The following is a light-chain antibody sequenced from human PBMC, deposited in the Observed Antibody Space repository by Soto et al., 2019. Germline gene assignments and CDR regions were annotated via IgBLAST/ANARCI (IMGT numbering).Light chain of an antibody. CDR3: LQDYNYPLT. CDR1: QGIRND. CDR2: AAS. J-gene: IGKJ5*01. Sequence: ATQMTQSPSSLSASVRDRVTITCRASQGIRNDLGWYQQKLGKAPKLLIYAASILQSGVPSRFSGSGSGTDFTLTISSLQPEDFATYYCLQDYNYPLTFGQGTRLEI. V-gene: IGKV1-6*01.